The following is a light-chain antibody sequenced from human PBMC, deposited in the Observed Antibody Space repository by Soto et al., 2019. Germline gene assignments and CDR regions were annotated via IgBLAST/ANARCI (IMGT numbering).Light chain of an antibody. CDR3: QQRTKWPLT. V-gene: IGKV3-11*01. CDR1: QSVGNN. CDR2: DTS. Sequence: EIVLTQSPATLSLSPGERATLSCRASQSVGNNLAWYQQKPGQPPRLLIYDTSSRATGIPARFSGGGSGTDFTLTISSLEPEDFAVYYCQQRTKWPLTFGGGTEVEIK. J-gene: IGKJ4*01.